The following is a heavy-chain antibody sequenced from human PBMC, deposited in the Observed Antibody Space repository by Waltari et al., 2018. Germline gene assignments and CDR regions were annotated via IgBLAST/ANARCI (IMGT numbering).Heavy chain of an antibody. J-gene: IGHJ4*02. D-gene: IGHD3-10*01. CDR3: ARHGSGSSYSY. CDR2: SYHSGST. V-gene: IGHV4-38-2*01. Sequence: QVQLQESGPGLVKPSETLSLTCAVSGSSISSGYYWGWIRQPPGNGLEWIGSSYHSGSTYYNPSLKSRVTISVDTSKNQFSLKLSSVTAADTAVYYCARHGSGSSYSYWGQGTLVTVSS. CDR1: GSSISSGYY.